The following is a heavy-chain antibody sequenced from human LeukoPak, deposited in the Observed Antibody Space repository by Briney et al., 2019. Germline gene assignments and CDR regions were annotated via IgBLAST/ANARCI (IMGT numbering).Heavy chain of an antibody. CDR2: ISSSSRTI. CDR3: ARLRYYAMDV. J-gene: IGHJ6*02. Sequence: GGSLRLSCAASGFTFSAYDMNWVRQAPGKGLEWVSYISSSSRTISYADSVKGRFTISRDNAKNSLYLQMNSLRAEDTAVYYCARLRYYAMDVWGQGTTVTASS. CDR1: GFTFSAYD. V-gene: IGHV3-48*01.